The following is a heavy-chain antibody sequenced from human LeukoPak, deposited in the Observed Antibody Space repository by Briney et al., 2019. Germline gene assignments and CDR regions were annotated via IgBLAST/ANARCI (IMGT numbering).Heavy chain of an antibody. CDR3: VRDWEGFNFDI. CDR1: GGSVRSYY. J-gene: IGHJ3*02. Sequence: KPSETLSLTCTVSGGSVRSYYWSWIRQPPGEGLEWNAYIHNSGSTNYNPSLKSRLTISVDTSKNQFSLKLRSVTAADTAVYYCVRDWEGFNFDIWGQGTTVTVSS. CDR2: IHNSGST. V-gene: IGHV4-59*02. D-gene: IGHD1-26*01.